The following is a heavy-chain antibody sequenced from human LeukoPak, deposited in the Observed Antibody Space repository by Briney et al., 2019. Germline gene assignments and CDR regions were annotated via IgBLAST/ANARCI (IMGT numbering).Heavy chain of an antibody. CDR1: GFTFDDYA. D-gene: IGHD2-15*01. V-gene: IGHV3-9*01. CDR3: ARAPVTSCRGAFCYPFDY. CDR2: ISWNSGFI. Sequence: PGRSLRLSCAASGFTFDDYAMHWVRQAPGKGLEWVSGISWNSGFIGYADSVKGRFTISRDNSKNTVYLQMNSLRAEGAAVYYCARAPVTSCRGAFCYPFDYWGPAILVTVSS. J-gene: IGHJ4*02.